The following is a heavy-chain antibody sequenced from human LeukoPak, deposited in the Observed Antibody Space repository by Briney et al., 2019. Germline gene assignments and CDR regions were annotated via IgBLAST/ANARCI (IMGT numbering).Heavy chain of an antibody. CDR2: ISSRSSSI. V-gene: IGHV3-48*02. CDR1: GFSFSSYS. J-gene: IGHJ4*02. D-gene: IGHD4-17*01. CDR3: ARGDYGDRDLDY. Sequence: GGSLRLSCAASGFSFSSYSMNWVRQAPGKGLEWVSYISSRSSSIYYADSVKGRFTLSRDNAKNSLYLQMNSLRDEDTAVYYCARGDYGDRDLDYWGQGTLVTVSS.